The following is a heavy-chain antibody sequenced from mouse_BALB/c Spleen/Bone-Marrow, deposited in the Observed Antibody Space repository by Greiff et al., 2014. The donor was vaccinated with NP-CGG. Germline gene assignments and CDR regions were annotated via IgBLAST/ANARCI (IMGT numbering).Heavy chain of an antibody. V-gene: IGHV14-3*02. CDR3: ASYYYGSSLFAY. Sequence: DVKLQESGAELVKPGASVKLSCTASGFNIKDTYMHWAKQRPEQGLEWIGRIDPANGNAKYDPKFQGKATITADTSSNTAYLQLSSLTSEDTAVYYCASYYYGSSLFAYWGQGTLVTVSA. J-gene: IGHJ3*01. CDR1: GFNIKDTY. CDR2: IDPANGNA. D-gene: IGHD1-1*01.